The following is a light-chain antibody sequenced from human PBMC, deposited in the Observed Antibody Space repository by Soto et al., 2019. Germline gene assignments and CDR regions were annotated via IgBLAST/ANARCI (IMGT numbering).Light chain of an antibody. J-gene: IGKJ1*01. V-gene: IGKV1-8*01. CDR3: QQYSRT. CDR2: AAS. CDR1: QGISSY. Sequence: AIRMTQSPSSFSASTGDRVTITCRASQGISSYLAWYQQKPGKAPKLLIYAASTLQSGVPSRFSDSGSGTDFTLTISCLQSEDFATYYCQQYSRTFGQGTKVEIK.